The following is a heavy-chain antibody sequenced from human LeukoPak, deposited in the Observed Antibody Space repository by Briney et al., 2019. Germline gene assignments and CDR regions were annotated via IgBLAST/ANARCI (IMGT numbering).Heavy chain of an antibody. CDR3: ARRGCIGGTCYGY. Sequence: GESLKISCKGSGYSFSNDWSGWVRQMPGPRLEWLGIISPADSDTKYSPSFQGQVTISADKSISTAYLQWNSLGASDAAMYYCARRGCIGGTCYGYWGQGTPVTVSS. J-gene: IGHJ4*02. CDR1: GYSFSNDW. CDR2: ISPADSDT. V-gene: IGHV5-51*01. D-gene: IGHD2-15*01.